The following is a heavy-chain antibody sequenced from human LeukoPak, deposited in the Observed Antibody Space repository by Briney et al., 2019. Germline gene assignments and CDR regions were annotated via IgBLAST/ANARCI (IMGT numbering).Heavy chain of an antibody. CDR2: INPSGGST. V-gene: IGHV1-46*01. J-gene: IGHJ4*02. D-gene: IGHD5-24*01. CDR3: ARDWRWLQLGYFDY. CDR1: GYTFTRCY. Sequence: GASVKVSCKASGYTFTRCYMHWVRQAPGQGLEWMGIINPSGGSTSYAQKFQGRVTMTRDTSTSTVYMELNSLRSEDTAVYYCARDWRWLQLGYFDYWGQGTLVTVSS.